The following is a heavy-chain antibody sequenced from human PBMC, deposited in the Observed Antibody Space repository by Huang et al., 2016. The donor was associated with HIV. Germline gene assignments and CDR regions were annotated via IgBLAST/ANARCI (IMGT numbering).Heavy chain of an antibody. CDR3: ARGFNYYASDNLGVYYFDS. CDR1: GGAFRGSS. J-gene: IGHJ4*02. CDR2: IKPNGKI. Sequence: QVQLKQWGAGLLKPSETLSLTCAVYGGAFRGSSWTWIRQFPEKGLEWIGDIKPNGKIIYTPSLSARVTISTDTSKNHFSLHLTSVTAADTALYYCARGFNYYASDNLGVYYFDSWGLGTLVTVSP. D-gene: IGHD3-10*01. V-gene: IGHV4-34*02.